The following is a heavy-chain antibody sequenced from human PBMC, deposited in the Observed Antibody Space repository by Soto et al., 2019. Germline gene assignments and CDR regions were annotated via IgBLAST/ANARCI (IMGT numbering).Heavy chain of an antibody. D-gene: IGHD2-15*01. Sequence: PGGSQRLSCAASGFTFSSYGMHWVRQAPGKGLVWVSRINSDGSSTSYADSVKGRFTISRDNAKNTLYLQMNSLRAEETAVYYCVRDFPCSGGSCYSPWCEPWGQGTLVTGSS. CDR2: INSDGSST. CDR1: GFTFSSYG. J-gene: IGHJ5*02. CDR3: VRDFPCSGGSCYSPWCEP. V-gene: IGHV3-74*01.